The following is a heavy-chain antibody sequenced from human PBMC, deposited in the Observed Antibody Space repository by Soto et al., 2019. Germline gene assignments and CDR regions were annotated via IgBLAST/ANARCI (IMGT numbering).Heavy chain of an antibody. CDR3: ARVELRGLRPEYYFDGMDV. Sequence: QVQLVESGGGVVQPGRSLRLSCAASGFIFRGYAMNWVRQAPGKGLEWVAVSWFDETNRYYADSVKGRFAISRDNSNNTLYLQMNSLRAEDTAVYYCARVELRGLRPEYYFDGMDVWGQGTTVTVSS. V-gene: IGHV3-33*01. J-gene: IGHJ6*02. D-gene: IGHD3-10*01. CDR2: SWFDETNR. CDR1: GFIFRGYA.